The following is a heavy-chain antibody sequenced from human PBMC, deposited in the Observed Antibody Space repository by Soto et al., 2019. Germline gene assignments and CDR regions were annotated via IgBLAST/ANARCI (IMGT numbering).Heavy chain of an antibody. CDR2: ISYDGSNK. CDR1: GFTFSSYA. V-gene: IGHV3-30-3*01. CDR3: ARDLPPTITDFDY. Sequence: GGSLRLSCAASGFTFSSYAMHWVRQAPGKGLEWVAVISYDGSNKYYADSVKGRFTISRDNSKNTLYLQMNSLRAEDTAVYYCARDLPPTITDFDYWGQGTLVTVSS. D-gene: IGHD3-10*01. J-gene: IGHJ4*02.